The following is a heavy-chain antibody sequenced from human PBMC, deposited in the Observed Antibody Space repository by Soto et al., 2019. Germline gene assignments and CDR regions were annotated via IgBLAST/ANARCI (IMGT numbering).Heavy chain of an antibody. D-gene: IGHD6-19*01. V-gene: IGHV3-30*18. CDR3: AKAVIALAVDLAHFDY. J-gene: IGHJ4*02. Sequence: QVQLVESGGGVVQPGRSLRLSCAASGFTFSSYGMHWVRQAPGKGLEWVAVISHDGSNKYFVDSVKGRFTISRDNSKNTMYPQMSWLRGQDTGVHECAKAVIALAVDLAHFDYWGQGTLVTVSS. CDR2: ISHDGSNK. CDR1: GFTFSSYG.